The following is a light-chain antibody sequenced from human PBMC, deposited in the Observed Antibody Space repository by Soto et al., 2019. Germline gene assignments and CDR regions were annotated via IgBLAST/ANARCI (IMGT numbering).Light chain of an antibody. CDR2: AAS. CDR3: LLDYAYFWA. V-gene: IGKV1-6*01. Sequence: IQMTQSPSSLSASVGDRLTITCRASQGIRSALGWYQQKPGKVPKLLIYAASTLQSGVPSRFSGSGSGRDFTLTISSLQPEDFATYYCLLDYAYFWAFGQGTKVDIK. CDR1: QGIRSA. J-gene: IGKJ1*01.